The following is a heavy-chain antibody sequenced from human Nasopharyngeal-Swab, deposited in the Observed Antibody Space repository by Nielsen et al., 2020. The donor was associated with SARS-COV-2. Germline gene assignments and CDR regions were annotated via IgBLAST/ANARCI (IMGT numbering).Heavy chain of an antibody. CDR1: GFYFSTYS. CDR3: ARDGAAAGLFDY. Sequence: GESLKISCAASGFYFSTYSFNWVRQAPGKGLEWVSPITTSSTYIYYADSVKGRFTMSRDNAKNSLYLQMNSLRAEDTAVYYCARDGAAAGLFDYWGQGTLVTVSS. D-gene: IGHD6-13*01. V-gene: IGHV3-21*01. CDR2: ITTSSTYI. J-gene: IGHJ4*02.